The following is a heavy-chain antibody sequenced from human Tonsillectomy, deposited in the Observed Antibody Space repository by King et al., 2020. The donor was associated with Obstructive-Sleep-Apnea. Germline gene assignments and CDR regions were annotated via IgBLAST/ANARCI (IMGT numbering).Heavy chain of an antibody. CDR3: ARRAVAGSMRAFDI. CDR2: ICDGGST. J-gene: IGHJ3*02. Sequence: QLQESGPGLVKPSETLSLTCRVSGGSITYNCLSWIRQSPGNGLEWIGYICDGGSTNYNPSLERRVTISLDTSKNQFSLNLKSVTAADTAVYHCARRAVAGSMRAFDIWGQGTMVIVSS. CDR1: GGSITYNC. D-gene: IGHD2-15*01. V-gene: IGHV4-59*08.